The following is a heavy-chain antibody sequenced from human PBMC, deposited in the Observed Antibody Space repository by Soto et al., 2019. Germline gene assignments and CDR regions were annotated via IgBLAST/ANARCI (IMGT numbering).Heavy chain of an antibody. D-gene: IGHD3-10*01. J-gene: IGHJ6*02. CDR2: ISYDGSNK. CDR1: GFTFSSYA. V-gene: IGHV3-30-3*01. CDR3: ARAITMVRGKLYYYGMDV. Sequence: GGSLRLSCAASGFTFSSYAMHWVRQAPGKGLEWVAVISYDGSNKYYADSVKGRFTISRDNSKNTLYLQMNSLRAEDTAVYYCARAITMVRGKLYYYGMDVWAQGTTVTVSS.